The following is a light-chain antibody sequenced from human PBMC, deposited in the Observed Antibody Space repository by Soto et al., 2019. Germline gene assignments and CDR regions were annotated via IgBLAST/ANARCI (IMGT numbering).Light chain of an antibody. J-gene: IGKJ1*01. CDR3: HQYNNWPPGT. V-gene: IGKV3-15*01. Sequence: EVVVTQSPATLSVSPGESATLSCRASQSVSDYLAWYQHKPGQAPRLLFYRASIRATGIPARFTGSGSGTEFTLTISSLQSEDFALYYCHQYNNWPPGTFGQGTKVDI. CDR1: QSVSDY. CDR2: RAS.